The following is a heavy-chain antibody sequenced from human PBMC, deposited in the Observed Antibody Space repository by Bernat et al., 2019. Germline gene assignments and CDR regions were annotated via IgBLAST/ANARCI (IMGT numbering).Heavy chain of an antibody. Sequence: EVQLVESGGGLIQPGGSLRLSCAASGFTVSSNYMSWVRQAPGKGLEWVSVIYSGGSTYSADSVKGRFTISRDNSKNTLYLQMNSRRAEDTAVYYCARDRAILEGKDIYWYFDLWGRGTLVTVSS. CDR3: ARDRAILEGKDIYWYFDL. J-gene: IGHJ2*01. D-gene: IGHD3-3*01. CDR2: IYSGGST. V-gene: IGHV3-53*01. CDR1: GFTVSSNY.